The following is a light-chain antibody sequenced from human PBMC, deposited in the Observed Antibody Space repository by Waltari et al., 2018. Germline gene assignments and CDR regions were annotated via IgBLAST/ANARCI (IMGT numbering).Light chain of an antibody. J-gene: IGLJ2*01. CDR3: SAFSSSTTGI. CDR2: DVS. CDR1: SSDVGRFKY. Sequence: QSALTQPDSVSGSPGQSVTISCTATSSDVGRFKYVPWYQQYPGKAPKVIMYDVSGRTSGVSNRFSGSKSVSSASLTISGLQAEDEADYYCSAFSSSTTGIFGGGTRVTVL. V-gene: IGLV2-14*01.